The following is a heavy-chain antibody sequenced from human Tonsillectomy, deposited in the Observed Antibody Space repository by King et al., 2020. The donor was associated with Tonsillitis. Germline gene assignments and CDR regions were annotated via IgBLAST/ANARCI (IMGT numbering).Heavy chain of an antibody. CDR2: ISYDGSNQ. J-gene: IGHJ3*02. D-gene: IGHD3-22*01. CDR3: ARDYYDSRGGGAFDI. CDR1: GFTFSSYA. V-gene: IGHV3-30-3*01. Sequence: VQLVESGGGVVQPGRSLRLSCAASGFTFSSYAMHWFRQAPAKGLEWVAFISYDGSNQYYADSVKGRFTISRDNSKNTLYLQMNSLRAEDTAVYYCARDYYDSRGGGAFDIWGQGTMVTVSS.